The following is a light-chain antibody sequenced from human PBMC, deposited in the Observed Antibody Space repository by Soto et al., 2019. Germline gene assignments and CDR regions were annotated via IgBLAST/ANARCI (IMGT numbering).Light chain of an antibody. V-gene: IGLV2-14*03. CDR1: SSDVGSSNY. CDR3: SSYTRGNSWV. J-gene: IGLJ3*02. Sequence: QSALTQPASVSGSPGQSITISCTGTSSDVGSSNYVSWYQHHPGKAPPLIIFDVSDRPSGVSHRFSGSKSGNTASLIISGLLAEDEAYYYCSSYTRGNSWVFGGGTKVTVL. CDR2: DVS.